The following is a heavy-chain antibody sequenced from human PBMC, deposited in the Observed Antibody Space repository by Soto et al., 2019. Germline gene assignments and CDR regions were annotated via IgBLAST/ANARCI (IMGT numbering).Heavy chain of an antibody. CDR1: GYTFTSYG. J-gene: IGHJ6*02. CDR2: ISAYNGDT. CDR3: ARDPPYDFWSGYYTYYGMDV. Sequence: ASVKVSCKASGYTFTSYGISWVRQAPGQGLEWMGWISAYNGDTNYEQKLQGRVTMTTDTSTSTAYMELRSLRSDDTAVYYCARDPPYDFWSGYYTYYGMDVWGQGTTVTVSS. V-gene: IGHV1-18*04. D-gene: IGHD3-3*01.